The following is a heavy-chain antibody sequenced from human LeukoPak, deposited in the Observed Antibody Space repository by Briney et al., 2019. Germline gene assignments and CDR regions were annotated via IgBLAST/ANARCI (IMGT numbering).Heavy chain of an antibody. CDR3: TTVPYYDSSGCYY. Sequence: GGSLRLSCAASRFTFSSYAMTWVRQAPGKGLEWVSSISDSGSRTYHADSVKGRFTISRDNSKNTLFLQMNSLKTEDTAVYYCTTVPYYDSSGCYYRGQGTLVTVSS. V-gene: IGHV3-23*01. D-gene: IGHD3-22*01. J-gene: IGHJ4*02. CDR2: ISDSGSRT. CDR1: RFTFSSYA.